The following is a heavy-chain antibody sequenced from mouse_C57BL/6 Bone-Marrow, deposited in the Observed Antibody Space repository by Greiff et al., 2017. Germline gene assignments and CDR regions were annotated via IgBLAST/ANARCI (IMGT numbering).Heavy chain of an antibody. Sequence: VQLQQPGAELVKPGASVKMSCKASGYTFTSYWITWVKQRPGQGLEWIGDIDTTSGRNNYNEKFKSKAILTVDTSSNPAYMQLSSLTAEDSAVLYCARSCPLGRIFDYWGQGTTLTVSS. V-gene: IGHV1-55*01. CDR2: IDTTSGRN. CDR3: ARSCPLGRIFDY. J-gene: IGHJ2*01. CDR1: GYTFTSYW. D-gene: IGHD4-1*01.